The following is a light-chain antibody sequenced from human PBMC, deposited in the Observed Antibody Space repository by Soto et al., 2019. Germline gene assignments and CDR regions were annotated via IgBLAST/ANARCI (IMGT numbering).Light chain of an antibody. V-gene: IGKV1-27*01. CDR3: QAYDSAPPELT. CDR1: QGVKND. Sequence: DIQMTQSPSSLSASVGDRVTITCRASQGVKNDLAWYQQRPGKVLKLLIYDASTLHSGVPSRFSGSGSGTDFTLTISGLQPVDSATYYCQAYDSAPPELTFGGGTKVEIK. J-gene: IGKJ4*01. CDR2: DAS.